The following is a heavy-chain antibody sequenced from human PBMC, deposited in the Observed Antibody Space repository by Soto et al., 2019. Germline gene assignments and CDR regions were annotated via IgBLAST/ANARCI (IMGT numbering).Heavy chain of an antibody. D-gene: IGHD2-15*01. V-gene: IGHV3-53*04. CDR3: ARLVAAQGYYMDV. CDR2: IYSGGST. J-gene: IGHJ6*03. Sequence: GGSLRLSCAASGFTVSSNYMSWVRQAPGKGLEWVSVIYSGGSTYYADSVKGRFTNSRHNSKNTLYLQMNSLRAEDTAVYYCARLVAAQGYYMDVWGKGTTVTVSS. CDR1: GFTVSSNY.